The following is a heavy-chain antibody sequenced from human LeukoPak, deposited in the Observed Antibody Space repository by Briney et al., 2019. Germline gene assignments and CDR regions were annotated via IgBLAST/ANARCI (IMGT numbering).Heavy chain of an antibody. CDR1: GYTXTSYY. D-gene: IGHD5-12*01. J-gene: IGHJ4*02. CDR3: ARDRLGGYDWDYFDY. V-gene: IGHV1-46*01. Sequence: GASVKVSCKASGYTXTSYYMHWVRQGPGQGLEWMGIINPSGGSTSYAQKFQGRVTMTRDTSTSTVYMELSSLRSEDTAVYYCARDRLGGYDWDYFDYWGQGTLVTVSS. CDR2: INPSGGST.